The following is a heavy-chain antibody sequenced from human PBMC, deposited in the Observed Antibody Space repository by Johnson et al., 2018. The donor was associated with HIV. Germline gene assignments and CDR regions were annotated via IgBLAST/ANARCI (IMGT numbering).Heavy chain of an antibody. CDR1: GFTFSSYD. D-gene: IGHD1-26*01. J-gene: IGHJ3*02. CDR3: ARGGHSASYYWGQVDAFDI. Sequence: VQLVESGGGLVQPGGSLRLSCAASGFTFSSYDMHWVRQATGKGLEWVSAIGTAGDTYYPGSVKGRFTISRDNAKNSLYLQMHSLRAEDTAVYYCARGGHSASYYWGQVDAFDIWGQGTMVTVSS. CDR2: IGTAGDT. V-gene: IGHV3-13*01.